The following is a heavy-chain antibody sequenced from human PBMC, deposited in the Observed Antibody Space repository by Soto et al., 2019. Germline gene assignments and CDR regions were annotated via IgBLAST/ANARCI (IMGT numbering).Heavy chain of an antibody. D-gene: IGHD3-3*01. CDR3: AKYDIADFWNYFGMDG. CDR2: ISGSGGST. CDR1: GFTFGSYA. V-gene: IGHV3-23*01. J-gene: IGHJ6*02. Sequence: GGSLRLSCAASGFTFGSYAMSWVRQAPGKGLEWVSAISGSGGSTYYADSVKGRFTISRDNSKNTLYLQMNSLRAEDTAVYYCAKYDIADFWNYFGMDGWGRGTTVTVSS.